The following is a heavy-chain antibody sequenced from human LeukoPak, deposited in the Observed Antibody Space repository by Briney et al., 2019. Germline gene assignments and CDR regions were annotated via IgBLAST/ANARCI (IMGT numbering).Heavy chain of an antibody. CDR2: IDSGGRT. CDR1: GFTVSSTY. V-gene: IGHV3-66*01. J-gene: IGHJ4*02. CDR3: ARLTK. Sequence: GGSLRLSCAASGFTVSSTYMSWVRQAPGKGLEGVSVIDSGGRTKYAEAVKGRCIISRGNSKNMVFLQIKTMRTEEKALVYCARLTKWGQGTLVTVSS.